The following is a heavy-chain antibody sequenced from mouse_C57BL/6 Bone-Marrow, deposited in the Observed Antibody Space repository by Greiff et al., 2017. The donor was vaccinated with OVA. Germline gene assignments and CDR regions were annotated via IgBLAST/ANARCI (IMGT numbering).Heavy chain of an antibody. D-gene: IGHD1-1*01. V-gene: IGHV1-69*01. CDR3: ARSPLLLRYAMDY. J-gene: IGHJ4*01. CDR1: GYTFTSYW. Sequence: QVQLQQPGAELVMPGASVKLSCKASGYTFTSYWMHWVKQRPGQGLEWIGEIDPSDSYTNYNQKFKGKSTLTVDKSSSTAYMQLSSLTSEDSAVYYCARSPLLLRYAMDYWGQGTSGTVSS. CDR2: IDPSDSYT.